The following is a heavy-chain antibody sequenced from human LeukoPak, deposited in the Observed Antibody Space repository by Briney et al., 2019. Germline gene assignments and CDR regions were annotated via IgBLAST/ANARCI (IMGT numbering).Heavy chain of an antibody. Sequence: LGESLNISCKGSGYSFTSYCIGGVRQMPRKGLEWRGIIYSGVSDTRSSPSFQGQVTISADKPISTAYLQWSSLKASDTAMYYCARLYYDSRGYSNFDYWGAGTLVTVSS. J-gene: IGHJ4*02. D-gene: IGHD3-22*01. CDR1: GYSFTSYC. CDR2: IYSGVSDT. CDR3: ARLYYDSRGYSNFDY. V-gene: IGHV5-51*01.